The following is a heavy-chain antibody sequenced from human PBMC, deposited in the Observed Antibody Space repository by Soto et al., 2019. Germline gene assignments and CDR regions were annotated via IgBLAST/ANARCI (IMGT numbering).Heavy chain of an antibody. CDR3: ATIAAAGNNVYYYGMDV. CDR2: INSDGSST. J-gene: IGHJ6*02. V-gene: IGHV3-74*01. Sequence: GGSMRLSCAASGFTFSSYWMHWVRQAPGKGLVWVSRINSDGSSTSYADSVKGRFTISRDNTKNTLYLQMNSLRAEDTAVYYCATIAAAGNNVYYYGMDVWGQGTTVTVSS. CDR1: GFTFSSYW. D-gene: IGHD6-13*01.